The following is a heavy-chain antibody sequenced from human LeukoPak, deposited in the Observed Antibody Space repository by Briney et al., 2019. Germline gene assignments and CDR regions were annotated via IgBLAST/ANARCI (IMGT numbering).Heavy chain of an antibody. D-gene: IGHD5-12*01. CDR2: ISYDGSNK. Sequence: PGGSLRLSCAASGFTFSSYAMHWVRQAPGKGLEWVAVISYDGSNKYYADSVKGRFTISRDNSKNTLYLQMNSLRAEDTAVYYCAGGRDSKWLRFDYYYYYMDVWGKGTTVTVSS. CDR1: GFTFSSYA. V-gene: IGHV3-30*04. CDR3: AGGRDSKWLRFDYYYYYMDV. J-gene: IGHJ6*03.